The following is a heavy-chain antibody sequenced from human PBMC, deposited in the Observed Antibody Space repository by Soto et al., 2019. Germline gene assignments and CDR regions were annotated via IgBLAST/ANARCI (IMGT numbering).Heavy chain of an antibody. CDR3: ARQFLGGYSALNY. V-gene: IGHV4-30-4*07. CDR2: ISHSGST. J-gene: IGHJ4*02. D-gene: IGHD5-12*01. CDR1: GGSISSGGYS. Sequence: NPSETLSLTCAVSGGSISSGGYSWSWNRQPPGKGLEWIGYISHSGSTYYNPSLKSRVTMSVNTSKKQLSLKLTAVTAADTAVYYCARQFLGGYSALNYWGQGTLVTVSS.